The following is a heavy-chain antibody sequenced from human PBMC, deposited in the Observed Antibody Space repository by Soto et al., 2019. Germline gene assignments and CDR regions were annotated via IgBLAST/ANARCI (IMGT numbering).Heavy chain of an antibody. D-gene: IGHD7-27*01. CDR3: AWLTGDPDY. Sequence: QLQLQESGSRLVTPSQTLSLTCAVSGGSISNGSYSWSWIRQPPGKGLEWIGYMYHGGGTYYNPSLKSRVTISVDRYKSQFSLNLNSVTAADTAVHYCAWLTGDPDYWGQGILVTVSS. V-gene: IGHV4-30-2*01. CDR1: GGSISNGSYS. J-gene: IGHJ4*02. CDR2: MYHGGGT.